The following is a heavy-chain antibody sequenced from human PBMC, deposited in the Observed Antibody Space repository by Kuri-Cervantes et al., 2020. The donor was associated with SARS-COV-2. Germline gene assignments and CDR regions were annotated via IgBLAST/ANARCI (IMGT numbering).Heavy chain of an antibody. CDR3: AKDLLLYYNYYYGMDV. CDR1: GFILGSYG. J-gene: IGHJ6*02. CDR2: ISAGGGRT. Sequence: GESLKISCEASGFILGSYGMTWVRQAPGKGLQWVSSISAGGGRTDYADSVKGRFTISRDNSKNTLYLQMNSLRAEDTAVYYCAKDLLLYYNYYYGMDVWGQGTTVTVSS. D-gene: IGHD3-3*01. V-gene: IGHV3-23*01.